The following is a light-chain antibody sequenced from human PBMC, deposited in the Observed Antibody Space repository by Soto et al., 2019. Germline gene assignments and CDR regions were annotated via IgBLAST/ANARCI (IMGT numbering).Light chain of an antibody. Sequence: DIQMTQSPSSLSASVGDRVTITCRASQDIRNELGWYQQKPGKAPKRLIYAASSLQSGVPSRFSASGSGTEFTLTIISLQPEDFATYYCLQHNNYPPLTFGGGTKVEI. CDR2: AAS. V-gene: IGKV1-17*01. CDR1: QDIRNE. J-gene: IGKJ4*01. CDR3: LQHNNYPPLT.